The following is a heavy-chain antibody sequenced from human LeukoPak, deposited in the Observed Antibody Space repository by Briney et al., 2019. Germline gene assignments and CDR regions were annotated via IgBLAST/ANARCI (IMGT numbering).Heavy chain of an antibody. CDR3: ANPAGGIIPPY. J-gene: IGHJ4*02. D-gene: IGHD2-2*02. CDR2: IRYDARDK. Sequence: PGGSLRLSCAASGFTFSSYSMNWVRQAPGRGLEWVAFIRYDARDKHYADSVKGRFTISRDNSKNTLYLQMNSLRPEDTAVYHCANPAGGIIPPYWGQGTLVTVSS. CDR1: GFTFSSYS. V-gene: IGHV3-30*02.